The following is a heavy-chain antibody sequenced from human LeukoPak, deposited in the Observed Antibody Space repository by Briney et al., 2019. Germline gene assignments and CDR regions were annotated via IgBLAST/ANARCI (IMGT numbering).Heavy chain of an antibody. Sequence: GGSLRLSCAASGFTFSSYGMSCVRRAPGKGLEWVSAISGSGGGTSHADSVKGRFTISRDNSKNTLFLQMTSLRAEDTSVYYCAKYNYDHNYDYYSGMVVWSRETTVSV. CDR3: AKYNYDHNYDYYSGMVV. CDR1: GFTFSSYG. J-gene: IGHJ6*02. V-gene: IGHV3-23*01. D-gene: IGHD5-18*01. CDR2: ISGSGGGT.